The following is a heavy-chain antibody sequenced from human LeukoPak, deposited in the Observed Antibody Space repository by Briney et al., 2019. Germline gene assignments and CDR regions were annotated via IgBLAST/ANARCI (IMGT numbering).Heavy chain of an antibody. CDR3: ARDSSSWGSPFDY. D-gene: IGHD6-13*01. V-gene: IGHV4-59*12. CDR1: GGSISSYY. Sequence: SETLSLTCTVSGGSISSYYWSWIRQPPGKGLEWIGYIYYSGSTNYNPSLKSRVTISVDTSKNQFSLKLSSVTAADTAVYYCARDSSSWGSPFDYWGQGTLVTVSS. J-gene: IGHJ4*02. CDR2: IYYSGST.